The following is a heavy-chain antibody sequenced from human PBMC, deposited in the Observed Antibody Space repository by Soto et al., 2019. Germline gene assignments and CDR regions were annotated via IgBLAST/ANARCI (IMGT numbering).Heavy chain of an antibody. Sequence: GESLKISCRTSGYRFTSYWIAWVRQMPGKGLEWMGIIFPSDSDTRYSPSFQGQVTISADRSTSTVFLQWASLKASDTAVYFCARKDKSGYFNWFDPWGQGTLVTV. CDR2: IFPSDSDT. V-gene: IGHV5-51*01. CDR3: ARKDKSGYFNWFDP. J-gene: IGHJ5*02. D-gene: IGHD3-22*01. CDR1: GYRFTSYW.